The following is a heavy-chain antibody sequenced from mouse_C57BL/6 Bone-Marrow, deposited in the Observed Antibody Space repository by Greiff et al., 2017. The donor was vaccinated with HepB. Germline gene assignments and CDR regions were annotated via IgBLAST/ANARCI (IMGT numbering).Heavy chain of an antibody. CDR1: GYAFTNYL. CDR2: INPGSGGT. V-gene: IGHV1-54*01. J-gene: IGHJ4*01. CDR3: ARGSNYPYAMDY. D-gene: IGHD2-5*01. Sequence: QVQLQQSGAELVRPGTSVKVSCKASGYAFTNYLIEWVKQRPGQGLEWIGVINPGSGGTNYNEKFKGKATLTADKSSSTAYMQLSSLTSEDSAVYFCARGSNYPYAMDYWGQGTSVTVSS.